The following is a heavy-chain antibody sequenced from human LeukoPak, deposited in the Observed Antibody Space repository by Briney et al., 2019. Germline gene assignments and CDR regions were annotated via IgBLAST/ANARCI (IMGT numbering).Heavy chain of an antibody. V-gene: IGHV1-69*13. J-gene: IGHJ4*02. CDR1: GGTFSSYA. CDR3: ARVAQGFDFDY. CDR2: VIPIFGTA. Sequence: SVKVSCKASGGTFSSYAISWVRQAPGQGLEWMGGVIPIFGTANYAQKFQGRVTITADESTSTAYMELSRLRSDDTAVYYCARVAQGFDFDYWGQGTLVTVSS. D-gene: IGHD2-15*01.